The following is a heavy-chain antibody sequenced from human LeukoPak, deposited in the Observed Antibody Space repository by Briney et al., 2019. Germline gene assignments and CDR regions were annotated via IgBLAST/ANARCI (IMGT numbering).Heavy chain of an antibody. CDR1: GFTFSNYW. V-gene: IGHV3-74*01. CDR2: INTDGSST. Sequence: GGSLRLSCEGSGFTFSNYWMHWVRQAPGKGLVWVSRINTDGSSTSYADSVKGRFTISRDNAKNTLYLQMNSLRAEDTAVYYCARVRTTTVIPYNWFDPWGQGALVTVSS. J-gene: IGHJ5*02. D-gene: IGHD4-11*01. CDR3: ARVRTTTVIPYNWFDP.